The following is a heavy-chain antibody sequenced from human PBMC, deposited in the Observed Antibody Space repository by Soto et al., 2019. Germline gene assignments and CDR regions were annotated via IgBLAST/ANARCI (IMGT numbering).Heavy chain of an antibody. CDR3: ASSITYTSPFDY. CDR1: GFTFSNSA. Sequence: QVQLVESGGGVVHPGRSLRVSCATSGFTFSNSAMYWIRQSPGKGLEWVAVISFDGTNEYYGDSVKGRFTISRDNSKNILYLQMTSLKPEDTAVYYCASSITYTSPFDYWGQGTVVTVSS. J-gene: IGHJ4*02. CDR2: ISFDGTNE. V-gene: IGHV3-30-3*01. D-gene: IGHD2-2*01.